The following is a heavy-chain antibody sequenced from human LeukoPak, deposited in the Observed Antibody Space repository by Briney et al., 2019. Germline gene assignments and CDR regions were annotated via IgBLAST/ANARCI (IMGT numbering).Heavy chain of an antibody. D-gene: IGHD3-10*01. Sequence: SQTLSLTCAVSGGSISSGGYSWSWIRQPPGKGLEWIGYIYHSGSTYYNPSLKSRVTISVDRSKNQFSLKLSSVTAADTAVYHCARDRGAHFDYWGQGTLVTVSS. V-gene: IGHV4-30-2*01. CDR1: GGSISSGGYS. J-gene: IGHJ4*02. CDR2: IYHSGST. CDR3: ARDRGAHFDY.